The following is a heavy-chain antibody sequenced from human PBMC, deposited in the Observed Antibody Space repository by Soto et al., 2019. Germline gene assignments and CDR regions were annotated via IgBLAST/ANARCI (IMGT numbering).Heavy chain of an antibody. V-gene: IGHV3-30-3*01. CDR2: ISHDGVTK. CDR3: VRGGYSSSWKRLDP. D-gene: IGHD4-4*01. Sequence: LRLSCAASGSSFPKCPMHWVRQTPDKGLEWVAVISHDGVTKNSADSVKGRFSISRDNSRNTLYLEMNSLRTEDTAMYYCVRGGYSSSWKRLDPCGQGPLVTVSS. CDR1: GSSFPKCP. J-gene: IGHJ5*02.